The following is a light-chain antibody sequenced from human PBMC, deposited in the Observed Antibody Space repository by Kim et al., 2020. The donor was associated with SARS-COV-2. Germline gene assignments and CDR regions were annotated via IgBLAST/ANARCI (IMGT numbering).Light chain of an antibody. Sequence: APGKPASITCGGNNVGDKSVHWYQQRPGRAPVLVMYYDSDRPSGIPDRFSGSNSGNTATLTISRVEAGDEADYYCQVWDSGSDHPVFGGGTQLTVL. CDR2: YDS. CDR1: NVGDKS. J-gene: IGLJ2*01. V-gene: IGLV3-21*04. CDR3: QVWDSGSDHPV.